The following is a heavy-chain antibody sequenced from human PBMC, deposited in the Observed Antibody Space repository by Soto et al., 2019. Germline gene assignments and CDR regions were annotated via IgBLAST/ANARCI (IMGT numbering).Heavy chain of an antibody. D-gene: IGHD2-21*02. CDR3: AKVVTLYFYYYGMDV. Sequence: EVQLVESGGGLVQPGRSLRLSCAASGFTFDDYAMHWVRQAPGKGLEWVSGISWNSGSIGYADSVKGRFTISRDNAKNSLYLQMNSLRAEDTVVYYCAKVVTLYFYYYGMDVWGQGTTVTVSS. J-gene: IGHJ6*02. V-gene: IGHV3-9*01. CDR1: GFTFDDYA. CDR2: ISWNSGSI.